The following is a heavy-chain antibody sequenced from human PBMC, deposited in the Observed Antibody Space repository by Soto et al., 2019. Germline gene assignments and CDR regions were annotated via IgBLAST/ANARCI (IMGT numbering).Heavy chain of an antibody. CDR3: ARGPTGWYGYDY. CDR1: GFTFSSSW. V-gene: IGHV3-74*01. D-gene: IGHD6-19*01. J-gene: IGHJ4*02. CDR2: INSDGSTT. Sequence: EVQLVESGGGLVQPGGSLRLSCAASGFTFSSSWMHWVRQPPGKGLVWVSHINSDGSTTNYADSVKGRFTISRDNAKTTLYPQMNSLRAEDTAVYYCARGPTGWYGYDYWGQGTLVTVSS.